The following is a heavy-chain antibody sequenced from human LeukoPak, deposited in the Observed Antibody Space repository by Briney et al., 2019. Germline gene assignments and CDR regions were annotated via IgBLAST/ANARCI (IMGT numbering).Heavy chain of an antibody. Sequence: ASVKVSCKASGYTFTSYYMHWVRQAPGQGLEWMGWISAYNGNTNYAQKLQGRVTMTTDTSTSTAYMELRSLRSDDTAVYYCARNPLERRWLQLRWFDPWGQGTLVTVSS. CDR2: ISAYNGNT. V-gene: IGHV1-18*04. CDR3: ARNPLERRWLQLRWFDP. CDR1: GYTFTSYY. J-gene: IGHJ5*02. D-gene: IGHD5-24*01.